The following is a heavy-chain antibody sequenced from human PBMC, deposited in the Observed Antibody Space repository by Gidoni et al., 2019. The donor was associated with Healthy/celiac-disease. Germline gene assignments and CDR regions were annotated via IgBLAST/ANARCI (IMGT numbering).Heavy chain of an antibody. CDR2: ISSSGRTI. J-gene: IGHJ6*02. CDR1: GVPFSSYD. D-gene: IGHD6-19*01. V-gene: IGHV3-48*03. CDR3: ARSGYSSGWYGYYYYYGMDV. Sequence: EVQLVESGGGLVQPGGSLRLAGAASGVPFSSYDMYWVRQDPGEGRAWVSYISSSGRTIYYAYPAKVRFTISRDHAKNSLYLQMNSLRAEDTAVYYCARSGYSSGWYGYYYYYGMDVWGQETTVPVSS.